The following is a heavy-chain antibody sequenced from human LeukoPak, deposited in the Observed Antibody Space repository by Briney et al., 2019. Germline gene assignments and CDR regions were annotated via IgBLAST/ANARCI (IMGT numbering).Heavy chain of an antibody. CDR3: ARDIGRSGWFSMDV. J-gene: IGHJ6*04. Sequence: GGSLRLSCAASGFTFDDYGMSWVRQAPGKGPEWVSGINWNGGSTGYADSVKGRFTISRDNSKNTLYLQMNSLRAEDTAVYYCARDIGRSGWFSMDVWGKGTTVTISS. D-gene: IGHD6-19*01. CDR1: GFTFDDYG. V-gene: IGHV3-20*04. CDR2: INWNGGST.